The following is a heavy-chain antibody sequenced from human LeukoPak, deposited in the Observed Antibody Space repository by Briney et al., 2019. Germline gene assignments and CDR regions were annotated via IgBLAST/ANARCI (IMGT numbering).Heavy chain of an antibody. CDR1: GFTFKLYW. CDR3: VRGGPSTWS. CDR2: INDDGSGT. J-gene: IGHJ5*02. D-gene: IGHD2-15*01. Sequence: GGSLRLSCAASGFTFKLYWMHWVRQVPGKRPVWVSRINDDGSGTIYADSVRGRFTISRDDAKNTVYLQMNNLRAEDTAVYYCVRGGPSTWSWGQGTLVTVSS. V-gene: IGHV3-74*01.